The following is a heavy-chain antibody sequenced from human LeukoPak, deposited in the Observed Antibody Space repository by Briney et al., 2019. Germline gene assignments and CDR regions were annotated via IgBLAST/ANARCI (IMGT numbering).Heavy chain of an antibody. J-gene: IGHJ4*02. V-gene: IGHV4-59*01. CDR2: IYYTGNT. CDR3: ARDRPWRADY. Sequence: SQTLSLTCTVSGGSISSYYWSWIRQPPGKGLEWIGYIYYTGNTSYNPSLKSRVTISVDTSKNQFSLKLSSVTAADTAVYYCARDRPWRADYWGQGTLVTVSS. D-gene: IGHD6-6*01. CDR1: GGSISSYY.